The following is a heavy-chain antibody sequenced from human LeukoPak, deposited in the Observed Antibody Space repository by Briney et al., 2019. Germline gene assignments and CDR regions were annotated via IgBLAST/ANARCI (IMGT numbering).Heavy chain of an antibody. Sequence: GGSLRLSCAASGFTFSSYGMHWVRQAPGKGLEWVAFIRYDGSNKYYADSVKGRFTISRDNSKNTLYLQMNSLRAEDTAVYYCARRKDTATDYWGQGTLVTVSS. V-gene: IGHV3-30*02. CDR1: GFTFSSYG. CDR3: ARRKDTATDY. J-gene: IGHJ4*02. CDR2: IRYDGSNK. D-gene: IGHD5-18*01.